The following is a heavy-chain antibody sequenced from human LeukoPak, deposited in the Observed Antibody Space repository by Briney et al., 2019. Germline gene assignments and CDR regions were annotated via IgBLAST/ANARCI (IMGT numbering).Heavy chain of an antibody. CDR2: IKQDGTET. CDR3: MGGRGWLPEN. V-gene: IGHV3-7*01. D-gene: IGHD3-22*01. Sequence: GGSLRLSCAASGFTFSSYWMNWVRQAPGKGLEWVAIIKQDGTETFYVDSVKGRFTVSRDNVKNSLYLQMNSLRIEDAAVYYCMGGRGWLPENWGQGTLVTVSS. CDR1: GFTFSSYW. J-gene: IGHJ4*02.